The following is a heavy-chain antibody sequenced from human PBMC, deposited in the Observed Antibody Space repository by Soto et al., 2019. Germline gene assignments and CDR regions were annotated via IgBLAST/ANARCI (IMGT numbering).Heavy chain of an antibody. CDR2: IYYSGST. V-gene: IGHV4-31*03. D-gene: IGHD6-13*01. CDR1: GGSISSGGYY. J-gene: IGHJ4*02. Sequence: SETLSLTCTVSGGSISSGGYYWGWVRRHPGKGLEWIAYIYYSGSTYYNPSLESRVTISVDTSKNQFSLKMSSVTAADTAVYYCARSKAAAGSPIDYWGQGTLVTVSS. CDR3: ARSKAAAGSPIDY.